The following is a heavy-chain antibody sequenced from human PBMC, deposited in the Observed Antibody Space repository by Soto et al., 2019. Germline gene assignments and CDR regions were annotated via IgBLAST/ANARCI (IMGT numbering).Heavy chain of an antibody. V-gene: IGHV3-23*01. CDR2: VSIDGST. D-gene: IGHD2-15*01. CDR1: GFTFSSYA. CDR3: AKRRGAGGHFDY. J-gene: IGHJ4*02. Sequence: GGSLRLSCAAPGFTFSSYAMGWVRQGPGKGLEWVAVVSIDGSTHYADSVRGRFTISRDNSKNTLSLQMNSLTAEDTAVYFCAKRRGAGGHFDYWGQGALVTVSS.